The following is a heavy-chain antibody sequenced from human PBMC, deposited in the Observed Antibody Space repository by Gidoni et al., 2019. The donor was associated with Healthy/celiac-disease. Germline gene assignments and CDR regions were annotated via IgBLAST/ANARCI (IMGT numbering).Heavy chain of an antibody. CDR3: ARAGLGHSGDYEDY. J-gene: IGHJ4*02. CDR1: GYSISSGYY. CDR2: IYHSGST. V-gene: IGHV4-38-2*01. D-gene: IGHD4-17*01. Sequence: QVQLQESGPGLVKPSETLSLTCAVSGYSISSGYYWGWIRQPPGKGLEWIGSIYHSGSTYYNPSLKSRVTISVDTSKNQFSLKLSSVTAADTAVYYCARAGLGHSGDYEDYWGQGTLVTVSS.